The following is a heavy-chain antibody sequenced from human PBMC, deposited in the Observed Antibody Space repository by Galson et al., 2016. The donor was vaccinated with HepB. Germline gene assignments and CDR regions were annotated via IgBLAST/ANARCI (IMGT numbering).Heavy chain of an antibody. Sequence: SLRLSCAASGFTFSFSNYAMTWVRQAPGKGLEWVSAINDTPDRTYYADSVKGRFTISRDNSKSTVFLQMSSLRAEDTAVYYWAIDSVGGPKSNFPDSWGQGTLVTVSS. J-gene: IGHJ5*01. CDR1: GFTFSFSNYA. D-gene: IGHD4-23*01. V-gene: IGHV3-23*01. CDR2: INDTPDRT. CDR3: AIDSVGGPKSNFPDS.